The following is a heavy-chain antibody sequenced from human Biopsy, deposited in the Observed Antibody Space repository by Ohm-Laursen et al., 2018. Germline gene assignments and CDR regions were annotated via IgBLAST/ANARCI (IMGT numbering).Heavy chain of an antibody. V-gene: IGHV4-39*01. Sequence: DTLSLTCTVSGGSISNNNYYWGWIRQPPGKGLEWIGSIFYRGSTHYKPSLKSRVNISVDMSKNQFSLKLNSVTAADTAVYYCARDYDTSGYYYVSWGQGTLVTVSS. D-gene: IGHD3-22*01. CDR2: IFYRGST. CDR1: GGSISNNNYY. CDR3: ARDYDTSGYYYVS. J-gene: IGHJ5*02.